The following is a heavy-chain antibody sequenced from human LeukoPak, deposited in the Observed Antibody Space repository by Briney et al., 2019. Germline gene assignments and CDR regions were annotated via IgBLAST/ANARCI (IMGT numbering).Heavy chain of an antibody. CDR1: GGSFSGYY. CDR3: ARTGYYYGSGSLIDY. V-gene: IGHV4-34*01. Sequence: SETLSLTCAVYGGSFSGYYWSWIRQPPGKGLEWIGEINHSGGTNYNPSLKSRVTISVDTSKNQFSLKLSSVTAADTAVYYCARTGYYYGSGSLIDYWGQGTLVTVSS. J-gene: IGHJ4*02. CDR2: INHSGGT. D-gene: IGHD3-10*01.